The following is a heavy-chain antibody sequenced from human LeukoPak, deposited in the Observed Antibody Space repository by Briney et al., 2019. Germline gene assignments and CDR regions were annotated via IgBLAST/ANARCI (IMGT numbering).Heavy chain of an antibody. Sequence: GGSLRLSCAASGFSFSSYIMNWVRQAPGKGLEWVSSISSDSSDIYNADSVKGRFTISRDNAKNSLYLQMNSLRAEDTAVYYCARDYYDYVWGSYRAYFDYWGQGTLVTVSS. D-gene: IGHD3-16*02. CDR3: ARDYYDYVWGSYRAYFDY. V-gene: IGHV3-21*01. J-gene: IGHJ4*02. CDR2: ISSDSSDI. CDR1: GFSFSSYI.